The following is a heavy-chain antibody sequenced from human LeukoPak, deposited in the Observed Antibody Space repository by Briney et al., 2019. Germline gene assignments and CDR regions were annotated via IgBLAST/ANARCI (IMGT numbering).Heavy chain of an antibody. Sequence: GGSLRLSCAASGFTFSSYGMHWVRQAPGKGLEWVAVISYDGSNKYYADSVKGRFTISRDNSKNTLYLQINSLRAEDTAVYYCAKAGLSGGYVDYWGQGTLVTVSS. CDR2: ISYDGSNK. CDR1: GFTFSSYG. D-gene: IGHD2-15*01. V-gene: IGHV3-30*18. CDR3: AKAGLSGGYVDY. J-gene: IGHJ4*02.